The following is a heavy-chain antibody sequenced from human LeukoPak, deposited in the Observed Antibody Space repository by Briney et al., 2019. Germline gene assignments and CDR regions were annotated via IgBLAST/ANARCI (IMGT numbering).Heavy chain of an antibody. CDR3: ARVKDYPNGRCYFDY. Sequence: SETLSLTCTVSGGSISSYYWSWVRQPPGKGLEWIGNIYYSGNTNCNPSLKSRVTISVDTSRNQFSLKLWSVTAADTAVYYCARVKDYPNGRCYFDYWGQGTLVTVSS. J-gene: IGHJ4*02. V-gene: IGHV4-59*01. CDR1: GGSISSYY. CDR2: IYYSGNT. D-gene: IGHD4-11*01.